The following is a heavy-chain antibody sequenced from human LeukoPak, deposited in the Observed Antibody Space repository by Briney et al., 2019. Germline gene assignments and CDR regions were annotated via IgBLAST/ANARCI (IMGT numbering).Heavy chain of an antibody. Sequence: GGSLRLSCAASGFTFSTYTMTWVRQAPGKGLDWVSSITRSSGYKYYADSLKGRFTISRDNAKNSLYLQMNSLRAEDTAVYFCASSTYCGGDCYYFDYWGQGTLVTGSS. CDR1: GFTFSTYT. V-gene: IGHV3-21*01. CDR3: ASSTYCGGDCYYFDY. D-gene: IGHD2-21*02. J-gene: IGHJ4*02. CDR2: ITRSSGYK.